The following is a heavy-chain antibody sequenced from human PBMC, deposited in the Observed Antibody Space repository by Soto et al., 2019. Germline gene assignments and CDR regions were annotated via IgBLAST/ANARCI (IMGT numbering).Heavy chain of an antibody. CDR3: ARTPLSYDYVRQTWREVGDSFDV. CDR2: VIHGGST. Sequence: SETLALTCAIYKSSLGALHWTWILQPTGTGLEWIQEVIHGGSTNYNPSLKSRVTFSLDTSKSQFSLHVMSVTAADTAVYYSARTPLSYDYVRQTWREVGDSFDVWGRGTSVTVSS. D-gene: IGHD3-10*02. J-gene: IGHJ3*01. V-gene: IGHV4-34*12. CDR1: KSSLGALH.